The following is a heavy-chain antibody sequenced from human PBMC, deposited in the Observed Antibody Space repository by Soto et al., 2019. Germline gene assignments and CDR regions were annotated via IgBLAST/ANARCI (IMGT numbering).Heavy chain of an antibody. Sequence: SETLSLICTVSGGSISSGDYYWSWIRQPPGKGLEWIGYIYYSGSTYYNPSLKSRVTISVDTSKNQFSLKLSSVTAADTAVYYCARVRGGDDYGDYNPRYFEYWGQGTLVTVSS. CDR2: IYYSGST. V-gene: IGHV4-30-4*01. J-gene: IGHJ4*02. CDR3: ARVRGGDDYGDYNPRYFEY. D-gene: IGHD4-17*01. CDR1: GGSISSGDYY.